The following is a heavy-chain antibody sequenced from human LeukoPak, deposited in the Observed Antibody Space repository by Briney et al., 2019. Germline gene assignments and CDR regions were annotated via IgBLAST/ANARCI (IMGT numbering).Heavy chain of an antibody. CDR1: GGSISSGGYY. J-gene: IGHJ6*03. CDR2: IYHSGST. V-gene: IGHV4-30-2*01. D-gene: IGHD3-3*01. CDR3: ASRGNDFQYYYYYYMDV. Sequence: SETLSLTCTVSGGSISSGGYYWSWIRQPPGKGLEWIGYIYHSGSTYYNPSLKSRVTISVDTSKNQFSPKLSSVTAADTAVYYCASRGNDFQYYYYYYMDVWGKGTTVTVSS.